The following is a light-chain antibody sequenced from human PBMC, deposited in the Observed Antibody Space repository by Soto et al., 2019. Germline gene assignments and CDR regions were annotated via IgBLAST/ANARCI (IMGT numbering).Light chain of an antibody. V-gene: IGLV2-14*03. Sequence: QSVLTQPASVSGSPGQSITISCTGTSSDVGGYNYVSWYQHHPGKAPKLIIYDVTNRPSGVSDRFSGSKSGNTASLTISRLQAEDEADYYCSSYTGSSTQVFGGGTKLTVL. J-gene: IGLJ2*01. CDR3: SSYTGSSTQV. CDR2: DVT. CDR1: SSDVGGYNY.